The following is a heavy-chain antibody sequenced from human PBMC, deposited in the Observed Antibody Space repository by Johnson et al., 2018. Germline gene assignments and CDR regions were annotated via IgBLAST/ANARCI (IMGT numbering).Heavy chain of an antibody. CDR2: ISWNRGKI. V-gene: IGHV3-9*01. J-gene: IGHJ1*01. CDR3: VKGSTFAAISGVYFQH. D-gene: IGHD1-26*01. Sequence: VQLVESGGGLVQPGRSLRLSCAASGFIFDDYAMHWVRQAPGKGLEWVSDISWNRGKIAYADSVKGRFTISSDNAKKSLYLQMNSLRPEDTAVYYCVKGSTFAAISGVYFQHWGQGTLVTVSS. CDR1: GFIFDDYA.